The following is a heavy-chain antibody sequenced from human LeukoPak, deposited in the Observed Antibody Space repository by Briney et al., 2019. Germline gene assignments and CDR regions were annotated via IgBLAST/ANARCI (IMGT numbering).Heavy chain of an antibody. CDR3: ARDAGDFWSGQGTKHNWFDP. Sequence: PSETLSLTCTVSGGSISSYYWSWIRQPPGKGLEWIGYIYYSGSTNYNPSLKSRVTISVDTSKNQFSLKLSSVTAADTAVYYCARDAGDFWSGQGTKHNWFDPWGQGTLVTVSS. CDR2: IYYSGST. CDR1: GGSISSYY. V-gene: IGHV4-59*01. J-gene: IGHJ5*02. D-gene: IGHD3-3*01.